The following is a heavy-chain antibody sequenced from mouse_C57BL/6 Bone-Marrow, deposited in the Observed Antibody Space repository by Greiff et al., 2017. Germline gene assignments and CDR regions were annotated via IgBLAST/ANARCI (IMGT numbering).Heavy chain of an antibody. J-gene: IGHJ3*01. CDR1: GFTFSSYA. CDR3: ARESWFAY. V-gene: IGHV5-4*03. CDR2: ISDGGSYT. Sequence: EVTVVESGGGLVKPGGSLKLSCAASGFTFSSYAMSWVRQTPEKRLEWVATISDGGSYTYYPDNVKGRFTISRDNAKNNLYLQMSHLKSEDTAMYYCARESWFAYWGQGTLVTVSA.